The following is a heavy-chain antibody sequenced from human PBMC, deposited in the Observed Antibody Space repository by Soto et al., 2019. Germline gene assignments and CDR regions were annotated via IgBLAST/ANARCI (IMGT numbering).Heavy chain of an antibody. J-gene: IGHJ5*02. Sequence: SETLSLTCAVYGGSFSGYYWSWIRQPPGKGLEGIGEINHSGSTNYNPSLKSRVTISVDTSKNQSSLKLSSVTAADTAVYYCATNPGYSKGWFDPWGQGTLVTVSS. CDR3: ATNPGYSKGWFDP. V-gene: IGHV4-34*01. D-gene: IGHD6-13*01. CDR2: INHSGST. CDR1: GGSFSGYY.